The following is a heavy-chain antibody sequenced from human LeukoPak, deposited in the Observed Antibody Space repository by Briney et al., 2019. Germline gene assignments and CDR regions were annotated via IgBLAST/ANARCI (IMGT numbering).Heavy chain of an antibody. V-gene: IGHV3-30*02. CDR1: GFTFSRHG. D-gene: IGHD3-3*01. J-gene: IGHJ6*03. Sequence: GGSLRLSCAASGFTFSRHGMHWVRQAPGKGLEWVAFIRYDGSDKYYADSVKGRFTISRDNSKNTLYLQMNSLRAEDTAVYYCARVGVENFGVSYYYMDVWGKGTTVTVSS. CDR2: IRYDGSDK. CDR3: ARVGVENFGVSYYYMDV.